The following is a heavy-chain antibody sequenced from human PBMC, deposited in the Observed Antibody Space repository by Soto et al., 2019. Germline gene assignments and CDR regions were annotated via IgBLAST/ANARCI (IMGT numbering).Heavy chain of an antibody. D-gene: IGHD6-13*01. CDR2: ISSSSSTI. CDR3: ARYSSTLVSYIYYDYHYLMDF. CDR1: EFTFSSYS. J-gene: IGHJ6*02. V-gene: IGHV3-48*02. Sequence: PGGSLRLYCAACEFTFSSYSMNWVRQAPGKGLEWVSYISSSSSTIYYADSVKGRFTISRDNAKNSLYLQMNSLRDEDTAVYYCARYSSTLVSYIYYDYHYLMDFRAQRSTDTVS.